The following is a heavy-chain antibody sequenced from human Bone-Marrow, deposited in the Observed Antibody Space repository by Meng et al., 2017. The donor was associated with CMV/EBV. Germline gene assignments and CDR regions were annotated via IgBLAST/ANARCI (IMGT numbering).Heavy chain of an antibody. CDR2: MNPNSGNT. V-gene: IGHV1-8*01. CDR1: FTRYD. D-gene: IGHD3-3*01. CDR3: ARVRRNYDFWSSRRNWFDP. Sequence: FTRYDINWVRQATRQGLEWMGWMNPNSGNTGYAQKFQGRVTMTRNTSISTAYMELSSLRSEDTAVYYCARVRRNYDFWSSRRNWFDPWGQGTLVTVSS. J-gene: IGHJ5*02.